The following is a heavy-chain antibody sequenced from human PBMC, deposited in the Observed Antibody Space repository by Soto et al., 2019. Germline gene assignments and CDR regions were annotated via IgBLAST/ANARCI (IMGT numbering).Heavy chain of an antibody. J-gene: IGHJ5*02. CDR2: ISYDGSNK. CDR3: AKGFDSSGPYNWFDP. Sequence: GGSLRLSCAASGFTFSSYGMHWVRQAPGKGLEWVAVISYDGSNKYYADSVKGRFTISRDNSKNTLYLQMNSLRAEDTAVYYCAKGFDSSGPYNWFDPWGQGTLVTVSS. V-gene: IGHV3-30*18. D-gene: IGHD3-22*01. CDR1: GFTFSSYG.